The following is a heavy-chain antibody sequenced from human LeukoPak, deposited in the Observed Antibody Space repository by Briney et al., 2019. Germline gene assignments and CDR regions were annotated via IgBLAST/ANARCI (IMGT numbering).Heavy chain of an antibody. Sequence: GGSRRLSCAASGFTFSSYSMNWVRQAPGRGLEWVSFISSGSSYIYYADSVKGRFTIPRDNAKNSLYLQMNSLRAEDTAVYYCARSVAAVAGHEDYWGQGNLVTVSS. V-gene: IGHV3-21*01. D-gene: IGHD6-19*01. CDR3: ARSVAAVAGHEDY. CDR1: GFTFSSYS. J-gene: IGHJ4*02. CDR2: ISSGSSYI.